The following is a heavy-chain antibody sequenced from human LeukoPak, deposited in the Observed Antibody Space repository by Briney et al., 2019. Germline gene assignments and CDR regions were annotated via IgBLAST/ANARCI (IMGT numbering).Heavy chain of an antibody. J-gene: IGHJ4*02. D-gene: IGHD2-21*01. Sequence: HSGGSLRLSCAASGITFGTYAMTWVRQAPVKGLEWVSSIHNSGDKTFYSDSVRGRFTISRDNSKSTVYLQMNSLRADDTALYYCAKETGGDWGYFEYWGQGILVTVSS. CDR2: IHNSGDKT. CDR1: GITFGTYA. CDR3: AKETGGDWGYFEY. V-gene: IGHV3-23*01.